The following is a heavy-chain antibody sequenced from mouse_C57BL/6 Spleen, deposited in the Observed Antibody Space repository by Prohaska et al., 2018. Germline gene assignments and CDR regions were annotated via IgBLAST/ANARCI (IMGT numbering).Heavy chain of an antibody. CDR2: INPNNGGT. J-gene: IGHJ4*01. D-gene: IGHD4-1*01. CDR1: GYTFTDYN. Sequence: EVQLQQSGPELVKPGASVKMSCKASGYTFTDYNMHWVKQSHGKSLEWIGYINPNNGGTSYNQKFKGKATLTVNKSSSTAYMELRSLTSEDSAVYYCARSGYWDGDYAMDYWGQGTSVTVSS. CDR3: ARSGYWDGDYAMDY. V-gene: IGHV1-22*01.